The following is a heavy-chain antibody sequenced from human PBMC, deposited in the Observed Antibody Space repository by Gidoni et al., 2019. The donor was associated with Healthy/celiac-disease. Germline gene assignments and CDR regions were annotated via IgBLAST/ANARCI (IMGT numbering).Heavy chain of an antibody. V-gene: IGHV4-34*01. Sequence: QVQLQQWGAGLVKPSETRSRTRAVYGGYFRGYYWGWIRQPPGEGLEWIGEITHSGSTNYNPSLTSRVTISVDTSKIQFSLKLISVTAADTAVYYCARGRIVVVPSAMSGTRFDPWGQGTLVTVSS. CDR3: ARGRIVVVPSAMSGTRFDP. CDR2: ITHSGST. J-gene: IGHJ5*02. CDR1: GGYFRGYY. D-gene: IGHD2-2*01.